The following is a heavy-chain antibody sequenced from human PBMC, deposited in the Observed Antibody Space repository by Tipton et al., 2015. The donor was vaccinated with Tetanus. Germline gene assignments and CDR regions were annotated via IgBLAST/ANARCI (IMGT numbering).Heavy chain of an antibody. CDR2: IHYSGDT. V-gene: IGHV4-59*01. D-gene: IGHD6-19*01. CDR3: ARVGLHVVAGTGQYYFDY. CDR1: GGSISSYY. J-gene: IGHJ4*02. Sequence: TLSLTCTLSGGSISSYYWSWVRQPPGKGLEWIGYIHYSGDTNYNYNPSLQSRLTISVDTSKNQFSLNLGSVTAADTAVYYCARVGLHVVAGTGQYYFDYWGRGTLVTVSS.